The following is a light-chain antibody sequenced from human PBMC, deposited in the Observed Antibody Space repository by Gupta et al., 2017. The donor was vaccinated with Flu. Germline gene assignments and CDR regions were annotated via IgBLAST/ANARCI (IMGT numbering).Light chain of an antibody. V-gene: IGKV1D-8*01. CDR1: QAIRSH. CDR2: DAS. Sequence: VILMTQSPSLVSASTGDRVTFTCRASQAIRSHLAWYQQKPGKAPDLLISDASTLQSGVPSRFRGSGSGTDFTLTISDLQSEDFATYYCQHYYNFPHTFGQGTKVELK. CDR3: QHYYNFPHT. J-gene: IGKJ2*01.